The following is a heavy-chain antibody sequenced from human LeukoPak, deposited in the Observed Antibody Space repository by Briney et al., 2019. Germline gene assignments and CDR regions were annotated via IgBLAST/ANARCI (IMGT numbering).Heavy chain of an antibody. D-gene: IGHD1-26*01. CDR3: AKAGSIRFDY. CDR2: ISGSGGGT. Sequence: GGSLRLSCAASGFTFGNSAMSWVRQAPGKRLEWVSGISGSGGGTYYADSVKGRFTISRDNSKNTLFLQMNSLRAEDTAVYYCAKAGSIRFDYWGQGTLVTVSS. J-gene: IGHJ4*02. V-gene: IGHV3-23*01. CDR1: GFTFGNSA.